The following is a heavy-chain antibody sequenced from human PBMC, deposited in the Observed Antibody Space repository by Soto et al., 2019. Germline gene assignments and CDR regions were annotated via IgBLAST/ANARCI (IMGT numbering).Heavy chain of an antibody. CDR2: VQSGGPT. CDR1: GFTVSSKD. CDR3: ARDDARWDGGRGYGEPLDV. V-gene: IGHV3-66*01. J-gene: IGHJ6*04. Sequence: EVHLVESEGALLKPGGSLRLSCAASGFTVSSKDMSSVLQAPGKGLEWVSLVQSGGPTYYADSVKGRFTISRDTSENTLHLQMESLRAEDTGVYYCARDDARWDGGRGYGEPLDVCGKGTTVTVSS. D-gene: IGHD2-15*01.